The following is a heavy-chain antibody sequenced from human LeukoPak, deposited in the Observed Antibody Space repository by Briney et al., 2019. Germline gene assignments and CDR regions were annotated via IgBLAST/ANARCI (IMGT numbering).Heavy chain of an antibody. D-gene: IGHD5-12*01. Sequence: VASVKVSCKASGGTLSSYAISWVRQAPGQGLEWMGGIIPIFGTANYAQKFQGRVTITADESTSTAYMELSSLRSEDTAVYYCARDGLRSFDYWGQGTLVTVSS. J-gene: IGHJ4*02. CDR2: IIPIFGTA. CDR1: GGTLSSYA. V-gene: IGHV1-69*13. CDR3: ARDGLRSFDY.